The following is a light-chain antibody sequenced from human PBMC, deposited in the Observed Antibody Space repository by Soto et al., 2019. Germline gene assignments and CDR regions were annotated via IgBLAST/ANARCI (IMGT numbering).Light chain of an antibody. CDR1: SSDVGGYNY. V-gene: IGLV2-18*01. J-gene: IGLJ1*01. CDR2: EAS. Sequence: QSALTQPPSASGSPGQSVTISCTGTSSDVGGYNYVSWHQQHPGKAPKLIIYEASNRPSGVPGRFSGSKSGNTASLTISGLQAADEADYYCSLYTSENTYVFGTGTKLTVL. CDR3: SLYTSENTYV.